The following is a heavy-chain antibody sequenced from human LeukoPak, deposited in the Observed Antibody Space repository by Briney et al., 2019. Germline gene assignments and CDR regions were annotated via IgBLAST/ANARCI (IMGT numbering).Heavy chain of an antibody. CDR1: GGSISTSNYL. V-gene: IGHV4-39*01. CDR2: VYYGGST. Sequence: KPSETLSPTCSVSGGSISTSNYLWAWIRQPPGKGLEWIGSVYYGGSTQYNPALQSRVTISIDTSKNQFSLKLNSVTAADTAVYYCARHDRYYYDGSGHITLSFFDYWGQGTLVTVSS. CDR3: ARHDRYYYDGSGHITLSFFDY. J-gene: IGHJ4*02. D-gene: IGHD3-22*01.